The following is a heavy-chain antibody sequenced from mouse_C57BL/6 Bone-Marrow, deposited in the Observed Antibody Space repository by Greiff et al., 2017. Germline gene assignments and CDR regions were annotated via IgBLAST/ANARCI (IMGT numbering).Heavy chain of an antibody. CDR2: IWRGGST. J-gene: IGHJ1*03. D-gene: IGHD1-1*01. CDR3: ARDYGSSYRYFDV. CDR1: GFSLTSYG. Sequence: VQLQQSGPGLVQPSPSLSITCTASGFSLTSYGVHWVRQSPGKGLEWLGVIWRGGSTDYNAAFISRLSISKDNSKSQVFFKMNSLQADDTAIYYCARDYGSSYRYFDVWGTGTTVTVSS. V-gene: IGHV2-2*01.